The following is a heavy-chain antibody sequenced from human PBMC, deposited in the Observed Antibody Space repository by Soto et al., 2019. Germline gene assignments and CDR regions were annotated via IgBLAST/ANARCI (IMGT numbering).Heavy chain of an antibody. D-gene: IGHD5-18*01. CDR3: ARDGVDTATGYYYGMDV. J-gene: IGHJ6*02. Sequence: ASVKVSCKASGYTFTTYGISWVRQAPGQGLEWIGWISTYNANTNYAQKLQGRVTMTTDTSTSTAYMELRSLRSDDTAVYYCARDGVDTATGYYYGMDVWGQGTTVTVSS. V-gene: IGHV1-18*01. CDR2: ISTYNANT. CDR1: GYTFTTYG.